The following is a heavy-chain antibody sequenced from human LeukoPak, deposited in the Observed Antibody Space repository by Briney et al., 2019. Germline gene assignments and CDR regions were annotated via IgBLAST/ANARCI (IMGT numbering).Heavy chain of an antibody. J-gene: IGHJ6*02. CDR2: IYYSGST. CDR1: GGSISSYY. V-gene: IGHV4-59*01. CDR3: AREAGYSSGWYSGYYYGMDV. D-gene: IGHD6-19*01. Sequence: PSETLSLTCTVSGGSISSYYWSWIRQPPGKGLEWIGYIYYSGSTNYNPSLKSRVTISVDTSKNQFSLKLSSVTAADTAVYYCAREAGYSSGWYSGYYYGMDVWGQGTTVTVSS.